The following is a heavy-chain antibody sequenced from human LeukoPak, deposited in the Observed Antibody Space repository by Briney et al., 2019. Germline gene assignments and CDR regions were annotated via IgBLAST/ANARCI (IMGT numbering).Heavy chain of an antibody. CDR2: IRGSGANS. V-gene: IGHV3-23*01. CDR1: GFTFSSYA. CDR3: AKDVSGSGFLLRNYGMDV. J-gene: IGHJ6*02. D-gene: IGHD3-10*01. Sequence: TGGSLRLSCSVSGFTFSSYAMTWVRQAPGKGLEWVSTIRGSGANSYYADSVKGRFTISRDNSKNTLYLQMNSLRAEDTAVYYCAKDVSGSGFLLRNYGMDVWGQGTTVTVSS.